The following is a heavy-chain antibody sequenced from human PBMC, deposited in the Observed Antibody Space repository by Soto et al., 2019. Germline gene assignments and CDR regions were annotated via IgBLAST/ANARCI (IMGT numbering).Heavy chain of an antibody. V-gene: IGHV3-23*01. J-gene: IGHJ3*02. CDR1: GFTFSSYA. Sequence: EVQLLESGGGLVQPGGSLRLSCAASGFTFSSYAMSWVRQAPGKGLEWVSAISGSGGSTYYAASVKGRFTISRDNSKNTLYLQMNSLRAEDTAVYYCAKAYFSYYYDSSGYTGGAFDIWGQGTMVTVSS. CDR2: ISGSGGST. CDR3: AKAYFSYYYDSSGYTGGAFDI. D-gene: IGHD3-22*01.